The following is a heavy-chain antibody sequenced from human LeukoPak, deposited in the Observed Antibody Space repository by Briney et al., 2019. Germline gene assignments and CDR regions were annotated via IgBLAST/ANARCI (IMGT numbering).Heavy chain of an antibody. CDR2: INHSGGT. Sequence: SETLSLTCAVYGGSFSGYYWSWIRQPPGKGLEWIGEINHSGGTNYNPSLKSRVTISVDTSKNQFSLKLSSVTAADTAMYYCARSRYYDSSGTAFDIWGQGTMVTVSS. D-gene: IGHD3-22*01. V-gene: IGHV4-34*01. CDR3: ARSRYYDSSGTAFDI. CDR1: GGSFSGYY. J-gene: IGHJ3*02.